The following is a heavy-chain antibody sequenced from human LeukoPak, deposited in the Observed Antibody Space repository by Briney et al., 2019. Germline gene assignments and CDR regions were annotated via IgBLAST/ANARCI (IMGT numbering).Heavy chain of an antibody. CDR3: AKRDANLRFFDY. J-gene: IGHJ4*02. V-gene: IGHV3-23*01. Sequence: GGSLRLSCAASGFTFSSYAMSWVRQAPGKGLEWVSGLSGSGGSIYYADSVKGRFTLSRDNSKNTLYLQMNNLRAEDTAVYYCAKRDANLRFFDYWGQGTLVTVSS. D-gene: IGHD3-3*01. CDR2: LSGSGGSI. CDR1: GFTFSSYA.